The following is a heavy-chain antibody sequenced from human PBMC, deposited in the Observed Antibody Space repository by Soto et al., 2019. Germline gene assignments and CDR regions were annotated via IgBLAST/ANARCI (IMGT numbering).Heavy chain of an antibody. D-gene: IGHD1-1*01. V-gene: IGHV3-74*01. J-gene: IGHJ4*02. Sequence: GGSLRLSCAASGFTFSRYWMHWVRQAPGKGLVWVSRINSDGSSTSYADSVKGRFTISRDNAKNTLYPQMNSLRAEDTAVYYCARAGPVEVGDYWGQGTLVTVSS. CDR2: INSDGSST. CDR1: GFTFSRYW. CDR3: ARAGPVEVGDY.